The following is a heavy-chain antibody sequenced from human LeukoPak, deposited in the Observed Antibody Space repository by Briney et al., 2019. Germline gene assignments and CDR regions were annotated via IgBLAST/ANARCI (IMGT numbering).Heavy chain of an antibody. V-gene: IGHV4-34*01. J-gene: IGHJ3*02. CDR2: INHSGST. D-gene: IGHD6-13*01. CDR3: ARGVAAAGHAFNI. CDR1: GGSFSGYY. Sequence: SETLSLTCAVYGGSFSGYYWSWIRQPPGKGLEWIGEINHSGSTNYNPSLKSRVTISVDTSKNQFSLKLSSVTAADTAMYYCARGVAAAGHAFNIWGQGTMVTVSS.